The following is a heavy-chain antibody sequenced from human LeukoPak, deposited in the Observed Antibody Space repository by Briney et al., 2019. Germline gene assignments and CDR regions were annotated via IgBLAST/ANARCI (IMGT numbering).Heavy chain of an antibody. CDR2: ISDRGST. CDR1: GGSMISYY. J-gene: IGHJ4*02. CDR3: ARGMQLWVPFDY. Sequence: SETLSLTCTVSGGSMISYYWSWIRQTPGKGLVWIAYISDRGSTHYNPSLKSRVTLSVDTSKNQFSLNLSSVTAADTAVYYCARGMQLWVPFDYWGQGTLVTVSS. D-gene: IGHD2-21*01. V-gene: IGHV4-59*01.